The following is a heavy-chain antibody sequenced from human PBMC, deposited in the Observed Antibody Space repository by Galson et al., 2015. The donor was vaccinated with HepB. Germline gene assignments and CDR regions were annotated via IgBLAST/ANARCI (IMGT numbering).Heavy chain of an antibody. CDR2: ISYDGGNK. V-gene: IGHV3-30*04. D-gene: IGHD6-19*01. CDR3: ATGRYSSGWYPLYYFDY. CDR1: GFTFSSYA. J-gene: IGHJ4*02. Sequence: SLRLSCAASGFTFSSYAMHWVRQAPGKGLEWVAVISYDGGNKYYADSVKGRFTISRDNSKNTLYLQINSLRAEDTAVYYCATGRYSSGWYPLYYFDYWGQGTLVTVSS.